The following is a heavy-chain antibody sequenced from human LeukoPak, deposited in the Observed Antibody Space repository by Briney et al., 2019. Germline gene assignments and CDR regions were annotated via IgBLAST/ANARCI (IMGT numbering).Heavy chain of an antibody. CDR2: INHSGNT. J-gene: IGHJ4*02. D-gene: IGHD5-24*01. CDR3: ARGRDPY. CDR1: GGSFNGYY. V-gene: IGHV4-34*01. Sequence: SETLSLTCAVYGGSFNGYYWSWIRQPPGRGLEWIGEINHSGNTNYNPSLKSRVTISVDTSKSQFSLKLNSVTAADTAMYYCARGRDPYWGQGTLVTVSS.